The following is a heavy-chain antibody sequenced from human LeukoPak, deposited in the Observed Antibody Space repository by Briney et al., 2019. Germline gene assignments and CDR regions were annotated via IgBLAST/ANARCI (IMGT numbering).Heavy chain of an antibody. V-gene: IGHV4-59*08. CDR2: IYYSGST. Sequence: SETPSLPCTVSGGSISSSSWSWIRQAPRRALEWIGYIYYSGSTYYNPSLKSRVTISVDTSKNQFSLKLSSVTAADTAVFYCAWSTYSYGPFNLWGRGTLVTVSS. J-gene: IGHJ2*01. CDR1: GGSISSSS. CDR3: AWSTYSYGPFNL. D-gene: IGHD5-18*01.